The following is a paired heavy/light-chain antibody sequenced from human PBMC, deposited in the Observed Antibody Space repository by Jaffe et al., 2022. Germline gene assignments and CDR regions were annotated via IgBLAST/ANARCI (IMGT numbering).Heavy chain of an antibody. Sequence: QVQLVESGGGLVKPGQSLRLSCAASGFTFSDYYMTWIRQAPGKGLEWISYISGSGGTIYYADSVKGRFTISRDNAKESLYLQMDSLRAEDAAVYFCARAESTTFRVLDYWGQGTLVTVSS. D-gene: IGHD3-10*02. CDR1: GFTFSDYY. J-gene: IGHJ4*02. CDR2: ISGSGGTI. V-gene: IGHV3-11*01. CDR3: ARAESTTFRVLDY.
Light chain of an antibody. CDR3: QQHYGIPTT. CDR1: QSVLYKSNNKNY. V-gene: IGKV4-1*01. Sequence: DIVMTQSPDSLAVSLGERATINCKSSQSVLYKSNNKNYLAWYQQKPGQPPKLLIYWASARQSGVPDRFSGSGSGTDFTLTISSLQAEDVAVYYCQQHYGIPTTFGQGTKLEI. J-gene: IGKJ2*01. CDR2: WAS.